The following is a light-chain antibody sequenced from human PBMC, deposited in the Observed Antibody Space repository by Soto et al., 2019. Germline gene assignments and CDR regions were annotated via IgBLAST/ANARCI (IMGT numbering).Light chain of an antibody. J-gene: IGKJ1*01. CDR2: KAS. Sequence: DIQMTQSPSTRSASVGDRVTITCRASQSISSWLALYQQKPGKAPKLLIYKASSLESGVPSRFSGSGSGTEFTLTINSLQPDDFATYYCQQYHIYSGTFGQGTKVDIK. CDR1: QSISSW. CDR3: QQYHIYSGT. V-gene: IGKV1-5*03.